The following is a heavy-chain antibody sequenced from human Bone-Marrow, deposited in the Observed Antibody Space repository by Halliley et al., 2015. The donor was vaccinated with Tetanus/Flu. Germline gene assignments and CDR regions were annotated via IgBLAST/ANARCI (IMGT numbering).Heavy chain of an antibody. J-gene: IGHJ4*02. CDR3: ARGRIGSGFFDY. Sequence: GMGWISTYNGATNYAQKLQDRVAMTTDTSPNTAYLELGSLKSDDTAIYYCARGRIGSGFFDYWGQGTLVTVSS. CDR2: ISTYNGAT. D-gene: IGHD3-22*01. V-gene: IGHV1-18*01.